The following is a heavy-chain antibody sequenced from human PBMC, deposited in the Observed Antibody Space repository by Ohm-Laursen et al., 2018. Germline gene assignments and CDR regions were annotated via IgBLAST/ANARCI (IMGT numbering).Heavy chain of an antibody. CDR3: ARSGSSGWYAN. V-gene: IGHV4-59*01. J-gene: IGHJ4*02. D-gene: IGHD6-19*01. Sequence: TLSLTCTVSGGSISSYYWHWIRQPPGKGLEWIGYIDYSGNTNYNPSLKSRLTISVDTSKNQFSLKLSSVTAADTAVYYCARSGSSGWYANWGQGTLVTVSS. CDR1: GGSISSYY. CDR2: IDYSGNT.